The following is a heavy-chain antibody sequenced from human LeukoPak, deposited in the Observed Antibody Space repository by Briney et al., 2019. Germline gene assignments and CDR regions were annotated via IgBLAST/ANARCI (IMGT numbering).Heavy chain of an antibody. CDR1: GYTFTDYY. CDR3: ARVLEMATPGGDY. J-gene: IGHJ4*02. D-gene: IGHD5-24*01. Sequence: GASVKVSCKASGYTFTDYYMHWVRQAPGQGLEWKGWINPNSGGTNYAQKFQGRVTMTRDTSISTAYMELSRLRSDDTAVYYCARVLEMATPGGDYWGQGTLVTVSS. CDR2: INPNSGGT. V-gene: IGHV1-2*02.